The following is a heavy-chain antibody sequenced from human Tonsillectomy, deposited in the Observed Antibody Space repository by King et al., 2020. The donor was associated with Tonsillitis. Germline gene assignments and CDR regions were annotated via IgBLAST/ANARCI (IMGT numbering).Heavy chain of an antibody. CDR3: ARETWIHVPKAYYYHGLDV. J-gene: IGHJ6*02. CDR1: GNTFTRYY. CDR2: LNPSSGST. V-gene: IGHV1-46*01. Sequence: VQLVDSGAEVKNPGASLKFSCKASGNTFTRYYMHWVRQAPGQGLEWMATLNPSSGSTNYAQRFEGRVTMTRDTSTSTVYMELSSLKSEDTAVYYCARETWIHVPKAYYYHGLDVWGQGTTVTVSS. D-gene: IGHD5-18*01.